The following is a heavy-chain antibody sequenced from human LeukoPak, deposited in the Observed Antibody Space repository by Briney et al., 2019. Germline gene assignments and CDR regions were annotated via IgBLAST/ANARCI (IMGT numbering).Heavy chain of an antibody. CDR1: GFTFGSYG. Sequence: GGSLRLSCAASGFTFGSYGMSWVRQAPGKGLEWVSFITPNADRTSYADSVEGRFTISRDNPRNTLYMQMDSLRAEDTAVYYCARLKGTTSVFDYWGQGTLVTVSS. CDR2: ITPNADRT. CDR3: ARLKGTTSVFDY. V-gene: IGHV3-23*01. J-gene: IGHJ4*02. D-gene: IGHD4-17*01.